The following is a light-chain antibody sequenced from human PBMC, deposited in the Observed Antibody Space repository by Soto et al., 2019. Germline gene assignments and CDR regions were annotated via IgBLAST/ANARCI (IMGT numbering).Light chain of an antibody. V-gene: IGLV6-57*03. Sequence: NFLLTQPHSVSESPGKTVTISCTRGSGSIASNYVQWYQQRPGSAPTTVIYEDNQRPSGVPDRFSGSIDSSSNSASLTISRLKTEDEADYYCQSYDSPGVFGGGTKVTVL. CDR2: EDN. CDR1: SGSIASNY. J-gene: IGLJ3*02. CDR3: QSYDSPGV.